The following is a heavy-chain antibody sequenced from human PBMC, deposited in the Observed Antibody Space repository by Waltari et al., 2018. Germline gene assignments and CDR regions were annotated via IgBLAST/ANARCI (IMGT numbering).Heavy chain of an antibody. CDR1: GFTFSSYA. CDR2: SRGSGGST. J-gene: IGHJ6*02. Sequence: EVQLLESGGGLVQPGGSLRLSCAASGFTFSSYAMSWVRQAPGKGLEWVSASRGSGGSTYYADSVKGRFTISRDNSKNTLYLQMNSLRAEDTAVYYCAKGTGDSVEWGMDVWGQGTTVTVSS. D-gene: IGHD7-27*01. CDR3: AKGTGDSVEWGMDV. V-gene: IGHV3-23*01.